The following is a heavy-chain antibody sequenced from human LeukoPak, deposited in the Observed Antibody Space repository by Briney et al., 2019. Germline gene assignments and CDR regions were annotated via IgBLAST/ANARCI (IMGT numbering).Heavy chain of an antibody. CDR1: GFTFSSYG. CDR2: IQYDGSNK. V-gene: IGHV3-30*02. J-gene: IGHJ3*02. Sequence: GGSLRLSCAASGFTFSSYGMHWVRQAPGKGLEWVAFIQYDGSNKYYADSVKGRFTISRDNSKNTLYLQMNSLRAEDTAVYYCARDAFDIWGQGTMVTVSS. CDR3: ARDAFDI.